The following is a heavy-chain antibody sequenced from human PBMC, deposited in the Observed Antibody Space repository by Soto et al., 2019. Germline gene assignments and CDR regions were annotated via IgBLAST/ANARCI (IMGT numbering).Heavy chain of an antibody. CDR3: ASSIAVAGNSVDY. CDR1: GFTFSSYA. Sequence: QVQLVESGGGVVQPGRSLRLSCAASGFTFSSYAMHWVRQAPGKGLEWVAVISYDGSNKYYADSVKGRFTISRDNSKNTLYLQMNGLRAEDTAVYYCASSIAVAGNSVDYWGQGTLVTVSS. CDR2: ISYDGSNK. V-gene: IGHV3-30-3*01. J-gene: IGHJ4*02. D-gene: IGHD6-19*01.